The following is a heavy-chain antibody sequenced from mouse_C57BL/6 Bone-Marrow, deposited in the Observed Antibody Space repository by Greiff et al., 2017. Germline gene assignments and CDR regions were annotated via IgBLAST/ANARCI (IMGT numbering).Heavy chain of an antibody. D-gene: IGHD1-1*01. Sequence: LVESGPELVKPGASVKLSCKASGYTFTRYDINWVKKRPGQGLEGIGWIYPRDGSTKSNEKFKGKATLTLDTSSSTAYMELHSLTSEDSAVYFCARGGTTGRFDYWGQGTTLTGSS. CDR1: GYTFTRYD. J-gene: IGHJ2*01. V-gene: IGHV1-85*01. CDR3: ARGGTTGRFDY. CDR2: IYPRDGST.